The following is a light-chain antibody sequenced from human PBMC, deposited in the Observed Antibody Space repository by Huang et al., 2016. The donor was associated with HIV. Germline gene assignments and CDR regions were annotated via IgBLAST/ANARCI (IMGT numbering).Light chain of an antibody. CDR2: LGS. V-gene: IGKV2-28*01. CDR3: MQALQSPLIT. J-gene: IGKJ5*01. CDR1: QSLLHSNGYNY. Sequence: DIVLTQSPLSLPVTPGEPASISCRSSQSLLHSNGYNYLDGYLQKPGQSPQLLIYLGSNRASGVPDRFSGSGSGTDFTLKISRVEAEDVGVYYCMQALQSPLITFGQGTRLEIK.